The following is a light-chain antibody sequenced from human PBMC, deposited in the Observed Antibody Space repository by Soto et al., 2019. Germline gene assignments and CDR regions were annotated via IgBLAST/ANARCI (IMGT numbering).Light chain of an antibody. J-gene: IGLJ1*01. CDR2: EVS. Sequence: QSVLTQPASVSGSPGQSITISFAGTSSDVGGYNYVSWCQQHPGKAPKLMIYEVSNRTSGVYNRFSGSKSGNTASLTISGLQAEDEADYYCSSYTSSSTYVFGTGTKSPS. CDR1: SSDVGGYNY. V-gene: IGLV2-14*01. CDR3: SSYTSSSTYV.